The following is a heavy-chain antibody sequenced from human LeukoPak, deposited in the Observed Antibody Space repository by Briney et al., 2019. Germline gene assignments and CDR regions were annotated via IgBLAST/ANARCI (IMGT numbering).Heavy chain of an antibody. V-gene: IGHV1-46*01. J-gene: IGHJ4*02. Sequence: SVXXSXKASXXTFXSXYMHWVRQAPGQGLEWMGIINPSDGSTGYAQKFQGRVTMTRDTSTSTVYMELSSLRSEDTAVYYCARDGVAGIDYWGQGTLVTVSS. D-gene: IGHD6-19*01. CDR3: ARDGVAGIDY. CDR1: XXTFXSXY. CDR2: INPSDGST.